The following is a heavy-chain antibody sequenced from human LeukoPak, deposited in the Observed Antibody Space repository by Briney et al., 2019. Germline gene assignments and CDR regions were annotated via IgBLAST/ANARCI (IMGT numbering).Heavy chain of an antibody. V-gene: IGHV3-23*01. CDR3: ARESGYSYGPFDY. D-gene: IGHD5-18*01. J-gene: IGHJ4*02. CDR1: GFTFSSYA. Sequence: GSLLLSCAASGFTFSSYAMSWVRQAPGKGLEWVSAISGSGGSTYYADSVKGRFTISRDNSKNTLYLQMNSLRAEYPAVYYCARESGYSYGPFDYWGQGTLVTGSS. CDR2: ISGSGGST.